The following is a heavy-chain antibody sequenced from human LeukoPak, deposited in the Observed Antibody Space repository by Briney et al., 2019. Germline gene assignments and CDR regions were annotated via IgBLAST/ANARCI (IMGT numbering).Heavy chain of an antibody. V-gene: IGHV4-31*03. CDR3: ARFKVTNGAYFDY. CDR2: IYYSGST. CDR1: GGSISSGGYY. D-gene: IGHD7-27*01. Sequence: PSQTLSLTCTVSGGSISSGGYYWSWIRQHPGKGLEWIGYIYYSGSTYYNPSLKSRVTISVDTSKNQFSLKLSSVTAADTAVYYCARFKVTNGAYFDYWGQGTLVTVSS. J-gene: IGHJ4*02.